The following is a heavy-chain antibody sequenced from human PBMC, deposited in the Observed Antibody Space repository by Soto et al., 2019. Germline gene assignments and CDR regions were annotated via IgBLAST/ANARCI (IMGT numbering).Heavy chain of an antibody. V-gene: IGHV1-69*13. CDR3: ASAAGGPYANIAAAGTPFDY. CDR1: GGTFSSYA. CDR2: IIPIFGTA. J-gene: IGHJ4*02. Sequence: SVKVSCKASGGTFSSYAISWVRQAPGQGLEWMGGIIPIFGTANYAQKFQGRVTITADESTSTAYMELSSLRSEDTAVYYCASAAGGPYANIAAAGTPFDYWGQGTLVTVSS. D-gene: IGHD6-13*01.